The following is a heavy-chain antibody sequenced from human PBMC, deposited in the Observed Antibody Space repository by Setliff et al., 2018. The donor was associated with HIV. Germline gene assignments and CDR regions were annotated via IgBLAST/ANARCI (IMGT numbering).Heavy chain of an antibody. CDR1: GESFSDSC. CDR3: ARGLSFYDPGGFDH. J-gene: IGHJ4*02. Sequence: SETLSLPFAVYGESFSDSCRTRIRQPPGKGLEWIGEINHSGSTNYNPSLKSRVTISVDTSKNQFSLKLSSVTAAEPAVYYCARGLSFYDPGGFDHWGQGTLVTVSS. CDR2: INHSGST. V-gene: IGHV4-34*01. D-gene: IGHD3-22*01.